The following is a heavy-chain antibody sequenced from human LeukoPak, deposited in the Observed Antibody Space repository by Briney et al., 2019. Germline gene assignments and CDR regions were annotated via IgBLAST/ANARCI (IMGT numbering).Heavy chain of an antibody. V-gene: IGHV1-69*04. J-gene: IGHJ5*02. Sequence: AASVKVSCKASGGTFSTDAIRWVRQAPGQGLEWMGRVIPYLGIIDYTQKFQGRITISADKSTSTAYMQMNSLTSEDTAVYYCARDTAVAPRSNWFDPWGQGTLVTVSS. D-gene: IGHD6-19*01. CDR3: ARDTAVAPRSNWFDP. CDR2: VIPYLGII. CDR1: GGTFSTDA.